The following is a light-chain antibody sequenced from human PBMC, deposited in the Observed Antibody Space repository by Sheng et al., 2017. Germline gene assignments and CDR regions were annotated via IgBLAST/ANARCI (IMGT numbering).Light chain of an antibody. Sequence: QSVLTQPPSVSAAPGQKVTLSCSGSSSNIGNNFVSWYQQLPGTAPKLLIYDNDKRPSGIPDRFSGSKSGTSATLGITGLQTGDQADYYCGTWDSSLSAWVFGGGTKVTVL. V-gene: IGLV1-51*01. J-gene: IGLJ3*02. CDR1: SSNIGNNF. CDR3: GTWDSSLSAWV. CDR2: DND.